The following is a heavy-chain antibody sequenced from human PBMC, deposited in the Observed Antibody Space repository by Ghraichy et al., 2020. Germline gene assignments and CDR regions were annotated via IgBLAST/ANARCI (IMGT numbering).Heavy chain of an antibody. Sequence: SETLSLTCTVSGGSISSYYWSWIRQPPGKGLEWIGYIYYSGSTNYNPSLKSRVTISVDTSKNQFSLKLSSVTAADTAVYYCARYPREVGATTANYYYYGMDVWGQGTTVTVSS. CDR3: ARYPREVGATTANYYYYGMDV. V-gene: IGHV4-59*08. D-gene: IGHD1-26*01. J-gene: IGHJ6*02. CDR2: IYYSGST. CDR1: GGSISSYY.